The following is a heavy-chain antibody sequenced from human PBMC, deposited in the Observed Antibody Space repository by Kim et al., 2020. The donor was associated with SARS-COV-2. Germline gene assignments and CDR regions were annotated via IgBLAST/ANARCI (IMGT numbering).Heavy chain of an antibody. J-gene: IGHJ6*02. Sequence: ASVKVSCKASGYTFTSYGISWVRQAPGQGLEWMGWFSAYNGNTNYAQKLQGRVTMTTDTSTSTAYMELRSLRSDDTAVYYCARDEGIAAAGQYYYGMDVCGQGTTVTVSS. V-gene: IGHV1-18*01. CDR3: ARDEGIAAAGQYYYGMDV. D-gene: IGHD6-13*01. CDR2: FSAYNGNT. CDR1: GYTFTSYG.